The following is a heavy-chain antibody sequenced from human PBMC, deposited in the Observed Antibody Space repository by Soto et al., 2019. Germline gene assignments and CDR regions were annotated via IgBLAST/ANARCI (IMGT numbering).Heavy chain of an antibody. V-gene: IGHV1-8*01. CDR2: MNPNSGNT. D-gene: IGHD3-3*01. Sequence: ASVKVSCKASGYTFTSYDINWVRQATGQGLEWMGWMNPNSGNTGYAQKFQGRVTMTRNTSISTAYMELSSLRSEDTAVYYCARGIREGYDFWRAYAYYYGMDVWGQGTTVTVSS. CDR1: GYTFTSYD. CDR3: ARGIREGYDFWRAYAYYYGMDV. J-gene: IGHJ6*02.